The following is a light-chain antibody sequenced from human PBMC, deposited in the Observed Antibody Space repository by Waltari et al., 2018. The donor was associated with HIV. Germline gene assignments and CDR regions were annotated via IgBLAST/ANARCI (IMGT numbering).Light chain of an antibody. Sequence: QSALTQPASVSGSPGQSITISCTGTSSDVGGYKYVSWYQQHPGKAPKLMIFEVSNRPSGVSNRFSGSKSVNTASLTISGLQAEDEADYYCSSYTTRSTPDPNWVFGGGTKLTVL. V-gene: IGLV2-14*01. CDR1: SSDVGGYKY. J-gene: IGLJ3*02. CDR2: EVS. CDR3: SSYTTRSTPDPNWV.